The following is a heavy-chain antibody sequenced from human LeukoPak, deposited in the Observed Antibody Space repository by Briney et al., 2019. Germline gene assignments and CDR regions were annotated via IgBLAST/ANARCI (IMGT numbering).Heavy chain of an antibody. Sequence: GASVKVSCKASGYTFTSYGISWVRQAPGQGLEWMGRIIPILGIANYAQKFQGRATITADKSTSTAYMELSSLRSEDTAVYYCARGYSNYLGWFDPWGQGTLVTVSS. CDR2: IIPILGIA. CDR1: GYTFTSYG. CDR3: ARGYSNYLGWFDP. V-gene: IGHV1-69*04. D-gene: IGHD4-11*01. J-gene: IGHJ5*02.